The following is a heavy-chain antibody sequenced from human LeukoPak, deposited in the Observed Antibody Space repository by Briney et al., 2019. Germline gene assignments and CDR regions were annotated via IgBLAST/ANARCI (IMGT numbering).Heavy chain of an antibody. D-gene: IGHD3-22*01. CDR2: IYHSGST. V-gene: IGHV4-4*02. Sequence: SETLSLTCAVSGGSISSSNWWSWVRQPPGKGLEWIGEIYHSGSTNYNPSLKSRVTISVDKSKNQFSLKLSSVTAADTAVYYCARTIGSPGGPYYDSSGYYEYWGQGTLVTVSS. J-gene: IGHJ4*02. CDR1: GGSISSSNW. CDR3: ARTIGSPGGPYYDSSGYYEY.